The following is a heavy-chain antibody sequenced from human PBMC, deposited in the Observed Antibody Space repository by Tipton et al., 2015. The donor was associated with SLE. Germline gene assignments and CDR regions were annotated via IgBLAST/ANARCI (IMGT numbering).Heavy chain of an antibody. CDR2: IWYDGSNK. V-gene: IGHV3-33*06. CDR1: GFTFSNYA. J-gene: IGHJ3*01. D-gene: IGHD2/OR15-2a*01. CDR3: AKAQGVIVPNDAFDF. Sequence: SLRLSCAASGFTFSNYAMHWVRQAPGKGLEWVAVIWYDGSNKYYADSVKGRFTISRDNSKNTLYLQMNSLRVEDTAIYYCAKAQGVIVPNDAFDFGGQGTMVTVSS.